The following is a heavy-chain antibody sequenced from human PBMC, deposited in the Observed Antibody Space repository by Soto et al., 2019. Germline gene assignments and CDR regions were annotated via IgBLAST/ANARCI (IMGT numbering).Heavy chain of an antibody. CDR2: ISWNSGSI. Sequence: EVQLVESGGGLVQPGRSLRLSCAASGFTFDDYAMHWVRQAPGKGLEWVSGISWNSGSIGYADSVKGRFTISRDNAKNSLYLQMNSLRAEDTALYYCAKGARSSYWGQGTLVTVSS. D-gene: IGHD6-13*01. V-gene: IGHV3-9*01. CDR1: GFTFDDYA. CDR3: AKGARSSY. J-gene: IGHJ4*02.